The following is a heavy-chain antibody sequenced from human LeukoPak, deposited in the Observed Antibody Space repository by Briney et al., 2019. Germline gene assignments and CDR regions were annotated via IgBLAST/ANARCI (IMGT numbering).Heavy chain of an antibody. CDR3: AAHYDFWSGYYGSGY. CDR2: IYYSGST. V-gene: IGHV4-59*01. Sequence: SETLSLTCTVSGGSISSYYWSWIRQPPGKGLEWIGYIYYSGSTNYNPSLKSRVTISVDTSKNQFSLKLSSVTAADTAVYYCAAHYDFWSGYYGSGYWGQGTLVTVSS. CDR1: GGSISSYY. D-gene: IGHD3-3*01. J-gene: IGHJ4*02.